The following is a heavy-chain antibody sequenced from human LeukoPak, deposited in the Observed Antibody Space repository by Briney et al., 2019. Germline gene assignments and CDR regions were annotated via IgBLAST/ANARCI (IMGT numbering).Heavy chain of an antibody. D-gene: IGHD3-3*01. J-gene: IGHJ5*02. CDR3: ARDPLMLWSGYAAGLNWFDP. V-gene: IGHV1-18*01. CDR1: GYTFSSYG. CDR2: ISAYNGNT. Sequence: ASLKLSCTASGYTFSSYGISWVRQAPGQGLEWMACISAYNGNTYYADKLKGRFTISTDTSTSTAYMELTSLRSDDTAVYYCARDPLMLWSGYAAGLNWFDPWGQGTLVTVSS.